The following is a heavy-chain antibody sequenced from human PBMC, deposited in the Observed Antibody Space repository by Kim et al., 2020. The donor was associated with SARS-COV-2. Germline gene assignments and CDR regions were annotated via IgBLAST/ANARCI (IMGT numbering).Heavy chain of an antibody. CDR3: ARDSRAYYYDSSREMDGAFGFDY. D-gene: IGHD3-22*01. J-gene: IGHJ4*02. CDR2: ISSNGGST. Sequence: GGSLRLSCAASGFTFSSYAMHWVRQAPGKGLEYVSAISSNGGSTYYANSVKGRFTISRDNSKNTLYLQMGSLRAEDMAVYYCARDSRAYYYDSSREMDGAFGFDYWGQGTLVTVSS. V-gene: IGHV3-64*01. CDR1: GFTFSSYA.